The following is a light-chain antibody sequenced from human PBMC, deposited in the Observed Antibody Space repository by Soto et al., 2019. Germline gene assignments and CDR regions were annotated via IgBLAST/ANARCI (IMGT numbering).Light chain of an antibody. CDR1: QSVSATY. CDR2: GAF. Sequence: EIVLTQSPGTLSLSPGERATLSCRASQSVSATYLAWYQQKPGQAPRLLIYGAFSRATGIPDRFCGSGSGTDFTLTISRLEPEDFAVYYCQYFDSSRWTFGQGTKVEI. CDR3: QYFDSSRWT. J-gene: IGKJ1*01. V-gene: IGKV3-20*01.